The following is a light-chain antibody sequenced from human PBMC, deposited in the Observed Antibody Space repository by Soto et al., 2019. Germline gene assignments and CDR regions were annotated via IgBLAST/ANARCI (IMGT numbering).Light chain of an antibody. CDR2: DVS. V-gene: IGLV2-14*01. CDR1: SSDVGGYNY. Sequence: QSALTQPASVSGSPVQSITISCTGTSSDVGGYNYVSWYQQHPGKAPKIMIFDVSNRPSGVSNRFSGSKSGNTASLTISGLQAEDEADYYCSSYTSSRILYCFGTGTKLTVL. J-gene: IGLJ1*01. CDR3: SSYTSSRILYC.